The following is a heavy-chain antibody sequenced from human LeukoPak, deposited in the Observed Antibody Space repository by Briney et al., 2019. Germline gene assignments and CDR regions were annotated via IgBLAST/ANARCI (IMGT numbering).Heavy chain of an antibody. CDR3: AREYCSSTSCYDRYYYGMDV. D-gene: IGHD2-2*01. CDR1: GGSISSYY. Sequence: PSETLSLTCTVSGGSISSYYWSWIRQPPGKGLEWIGYIYYSGSTNYNPSLKSRVTISVDTTKNQFSLKLSSVTAADTAVYYCAREYCSSTSCYDRYYYGMDVWGQGTTVTVSS. V-gene: IGHV4-59*01. J-gene: IGHJ6*02. CDR2: IYYSGST.